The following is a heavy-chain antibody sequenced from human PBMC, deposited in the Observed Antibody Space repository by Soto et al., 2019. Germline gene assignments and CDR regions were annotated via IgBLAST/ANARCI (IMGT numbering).Heavy chain of an antibody. V-gene: IGHV3-15*07. CDR1: GLTFTNAW. CDR2: LRGETDGETA. Sequence: EVQLVESGGGLVEPGESLRLSCVVSGLTFTNAWMNWVRQAPGKGLEWVGRLRGETDGETADYAAPLKGRFTISRDESRNTLYLQMKSLKTEDTAVYYCTTDLRWEFNFDYWGQGTLVIVSS. J-gene: IGHJ4*02. D-gene: IGHD1-26*01. CDR3: TTDLRWEFNFDY.